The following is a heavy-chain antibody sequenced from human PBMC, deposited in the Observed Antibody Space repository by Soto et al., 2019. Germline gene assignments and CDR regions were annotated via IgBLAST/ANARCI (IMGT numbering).Heavy chain of an antibody. CDR2: INAGNGNT. J-gene: IGHJ4*02. D-gene: IGHD2-15*01. V-gene: IGHV1-3*01. CDR1: GYTITSYA. Sequence: GASVKVSCKASGYTITSYAMHWVRQAPGQRLEWMGWINAGNGNTKYSQKFQGRVTITRDTSASTAYMELSSLRSEDTAVYYCARSTNVGYCSGGSCYRLAYFDYWGQGTLVTVSS. CDR3: ARSTNVGYCSGGSCYRLAYFDY.